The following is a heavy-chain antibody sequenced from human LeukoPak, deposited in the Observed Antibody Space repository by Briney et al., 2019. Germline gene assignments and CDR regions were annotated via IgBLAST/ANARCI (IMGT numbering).Heavy chain of an antibody. CDR3: AKDRWRDGSSSFDN. V-gene: IGHV1-18*01. Sequence: ASVKVSCKASGYTFSSYSINWVRQAPGQGLEWMGWISTYNGNTNYAEKLQGRVTMTTDTSTSTAYMEMRSLRSDDTAVYYCAKDRWRDGSSSFDNWGQGTLVTVSS. D-gene: IGHD6-6*01. CDR1: GYTFSSYS. CDR2: ISTYNGNT. J-gene: IGHJ4*02.